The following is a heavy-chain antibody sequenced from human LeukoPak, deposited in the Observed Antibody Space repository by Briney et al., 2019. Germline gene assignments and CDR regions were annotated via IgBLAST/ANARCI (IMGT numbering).Heavy chain of an antibody. D-gene: IGHD6-13*01. CDR1: GFTFSSYW. J-gene: IGHJ5*02. V-gene: IGHV3-74*01. Sequence: GGFLRLSCAASGFTFSSYWMHWVRQAPGKGPVWVSRINSDGSSTSYADSVKGRFTISRDNAKNTLYLQMNSLRAEDTAVYYCARDPGSSFSWFDPWGQGTLVTVSS. CDR3: ARDPGSSFSWFDP. CDR2: INSDGSST.